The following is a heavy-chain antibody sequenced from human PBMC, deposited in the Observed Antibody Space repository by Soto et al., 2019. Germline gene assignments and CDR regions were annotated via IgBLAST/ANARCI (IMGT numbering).Heavy chain of an antibody. J-gene: IGHJ4*01. CDR1: GYTFTSYA. D-gene: IGHD2-15*01. Sequence: ASGMVSCKASGYTFTSYAMHWVRQAPGQRLEWMGWINAGNGNTKYSQKFQGRVTITRDTSASTAYMELSSLRSEDTAVYYCARTPPRNCRGGSSLFDYWAHGPPVTVSS. CDR3: ARTPPRNCRGGSSLFDY. CDR2: INAGNGNT. V-gene: IGHV1-3*01.